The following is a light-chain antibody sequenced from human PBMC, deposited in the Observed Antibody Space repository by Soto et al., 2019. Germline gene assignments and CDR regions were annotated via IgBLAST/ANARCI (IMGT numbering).Light chain of an antibody. CDR3: QQYYSTPRT. V-gene: IGKV4-1*01. J-gene: IGKJ2*01. Sequence: DIVMTQSPDSLAVSLGERGTINCKASQSVLYSSNNKIYLAWYQQKPGEPPKLLIYWASTRESGVPDRFSGSGSGTDFTLTISSLQAEDVAVYYCQQYYSTPRTFGQGTKLEIK. CDR2: WAS. CDR1: QSVLYSSNNKIY.